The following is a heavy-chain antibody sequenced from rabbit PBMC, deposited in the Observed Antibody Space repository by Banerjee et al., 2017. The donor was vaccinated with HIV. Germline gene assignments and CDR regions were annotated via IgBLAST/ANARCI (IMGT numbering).Heavy chain of an antibody. Sequence: QEQLVESGGGLVQPGGSLTLTCKASGIDFSSLYRMCWVRQAPGRGLELIACIYTTSGSTWYASWVNGRFTISRSTSLNTVDLQMASLTAADTATYFCARGDGYAGYGYAAYYFGLWGPGTLVTVS. J-gene: IGHJ4*01. V-gene: IGHV1S43*01. D-gene: IGHD6-1*01. CDR1: GIDFSSLYR. CDR2: IYTTSGST. CDR3: ARGDGYAGYGYAAYYFGL.